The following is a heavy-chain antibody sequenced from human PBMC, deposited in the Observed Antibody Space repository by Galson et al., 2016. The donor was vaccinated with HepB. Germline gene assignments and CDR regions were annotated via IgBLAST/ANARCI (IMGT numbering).Heavy chain of an antibody. CDR3: AKKSGYSDRCPYCYGRDV. CDR2: ISGST. J-gene: IGHJ6*02. D-gene: IGHD4-17*01. V-gene: IGHV3-23*01. CDR1: GFTFSNYA. Sequence: SLRLSCAASGFTFSNYAMNWVRQAPGKGLEWVSVISGSTYYADSVRGRFTISRDNSKNTLYLQMNSLRVEDTAVYYCAKKSGYSDRCPYCYGRDVWGQGTTVTVSS.